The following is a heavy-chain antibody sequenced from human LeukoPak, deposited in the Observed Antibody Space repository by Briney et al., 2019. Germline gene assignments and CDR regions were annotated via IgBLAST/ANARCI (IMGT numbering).Heavy chain of an antibody. V-gene: IGHV3-20*04. CDR1: GFTLDDYG. Sequence: GGSLRLSCAASGFTLDDYGMSWVRQAPGKGLEWVSGINWNGGSTGYADSVKGRFTISRDNAKNSLYLQMNSLRAEDTALYYCARGQVKQQLLPRTGSRDYYYYMDVWGKGTTVTVSS. J-gene: IGHJ6*03. D-gene: IGHD6-13*01. CDR3: ARGQVKQQLLPRTGSRDYYYYMDV. CDR2: INWNGGST.